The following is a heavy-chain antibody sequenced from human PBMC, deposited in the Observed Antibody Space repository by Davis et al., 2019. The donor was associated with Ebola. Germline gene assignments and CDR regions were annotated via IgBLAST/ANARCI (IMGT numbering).Heavy chain of an antibody. V-gene: IGHV3-23*01. D-gene: IGHD3/OR15-3a*01. Sequence: GESLKISCSASGFIFSTYVMSWVRQAPGKGLERVSTYGTSADTYYADSVKGRFTISRDNSKNTVYLQMNSLRAEDTAVYYCARGGNLGWGYYYGMDLWGKGTTVTVSS. CDR1: GFIFSTYV. CDR2: GTSADT. CDR3: ARGGNLGWGYYYGMDL. J-gene: IGHJ6*04.